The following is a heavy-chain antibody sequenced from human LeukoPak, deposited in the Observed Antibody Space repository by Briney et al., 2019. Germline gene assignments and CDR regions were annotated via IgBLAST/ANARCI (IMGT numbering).Heavy chain of an antibody. CDR2: TSYSGST. Sequence: SETLSLTCTASTDSINSYSWSWIRQSPGKGLEWIGSTSYSGSTNYNPSVKSRVTISADTSKSQFSLRLSSVTAADTAVYYCARGRRSGTSFSFDHWGQGTLVTVSS. CDR1: TDSINSYS. CDR3: ARGRRSGTSFSFDH. D-gene: IGHD2-2*01. V-gene: IGHV4-59*01. J-gene: IGHJ4*02.